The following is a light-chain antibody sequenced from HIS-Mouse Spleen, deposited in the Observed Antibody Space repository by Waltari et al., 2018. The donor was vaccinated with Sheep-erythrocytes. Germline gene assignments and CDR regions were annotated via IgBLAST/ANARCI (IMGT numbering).Light chain of an antibody. J-gene: IGLJ1*01. V-gene: IGLV2-11*01. CDR2: DVS. Sequence: QSALTQPRSVSGSPGQSVTISCTGTSSDVGGYNYVSWYQQHPGQAPKPGIYDVSKRASGVPDRFSGRKAGNTASLTSSGLQAEDEADYYCCSYAGSYNHVFATGTKVTVL. CDR1: SSDVGGYNY. CDR3: CSYAGSYNHV.